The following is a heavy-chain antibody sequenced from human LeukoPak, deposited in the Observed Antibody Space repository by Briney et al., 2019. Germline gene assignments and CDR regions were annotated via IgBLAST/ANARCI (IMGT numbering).Heavy chain of an antibody. CDR3: ARVITGYYYDSSGYYGDY. Sequence: DGCEKYYVVSVKGRFTVSRDNAKNSLYLQMNSLRAEDTAVYYCARVITGYYYDSSGYYGDYWGQGTLVTVSS. CDR2: DGCEK. V-gene: IGHV3-7*01. D-gene: IGHD3-22*01. J-gene: IGHJ4*02.